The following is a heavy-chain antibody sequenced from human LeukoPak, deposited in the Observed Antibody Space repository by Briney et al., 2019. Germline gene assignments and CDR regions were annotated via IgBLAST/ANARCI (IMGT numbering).Heavy chain of an antibody. V-gene: IGHV3-30*04. CDR2: VGNDEKTI. D-gene: IGHD3-9*01. J-gene: IGHJ4*02. CDR3: ARVEDYDILTGFDY. CDR1: GFTFTGHS. Sequence: GGSLRLSCVASGFTFTGHSMHWVRQAPGKGLEWVAVVGNDEKTIFYADSVKGRFTISRDNAKNSLYLQMNSLRAEDTAVYYCARVEDYDILTGFDYWGQGTLVTVSS.